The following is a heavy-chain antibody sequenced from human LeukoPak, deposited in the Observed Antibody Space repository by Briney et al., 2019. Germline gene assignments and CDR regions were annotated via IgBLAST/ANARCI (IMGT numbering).Heavy chain of an antibody. CDR3: ARGPGNNTGWSAGMPKGWFDP. CDR2: MNPNSGNT. J-gene: IGHJ5*02. CDR1: GYTFTSYD. Sequence: ASVKVSCNASGYTFTSYDINWVRQATGQRLEWIGWMNPNSGNTGYAKKFQGRVTMTRNTSMSTAYMELSSLRSEDSAVYYCARGPGNNTGWSAGMPKGWFDPWGQGTLVTVSS. V-gene: IGHV1-8*01. D-gene: IGHD6-19*01.